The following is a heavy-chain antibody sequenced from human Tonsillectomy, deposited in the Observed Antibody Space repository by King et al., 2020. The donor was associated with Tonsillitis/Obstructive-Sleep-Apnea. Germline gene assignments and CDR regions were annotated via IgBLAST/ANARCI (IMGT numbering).Heavy chain of an antibody. CDR1: GGSISSGGYY. V-gene: IGHV4-31*03. Sequence: VQLQESGPGLVKPSQTLSLTCTVSGGSISSGGYYWSWIRQHPGKGLEWIGYIYYSGSTYYNPSLKSRVTISVEPSKNKFSLKLSSVTAADTAVYYCAREPMVRGSGVDYWGQGTLVTVSS. CDR3: AREPMVRGSGVDY. D-gene: IGHD3-10*01. CDR2: IYYSGST. J-gene: IGHJ4*02.